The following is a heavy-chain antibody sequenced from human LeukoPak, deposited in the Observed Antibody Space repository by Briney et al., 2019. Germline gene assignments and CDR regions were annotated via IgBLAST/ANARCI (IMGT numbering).Heavy chain of an antibody. V-gene: IGHV4-30-4*01. CDR3: ARDRSRIAAAAIDY. Sequence: PSETLSLTCTVSGGSISSGDYYWSWIRQPPGKGLEWIGYIYYSGSTYYNPSLKSRVTISVDTSKNQFSLKLSSVTAADTAVYYCARDRSRIAAAAIDYWGQGTLVTVSS. J-gene: IGHJ4*02. CDR2: IYYSGST. D-gene: IGHD6-13*01. CDR1: GGSISSGDYY.